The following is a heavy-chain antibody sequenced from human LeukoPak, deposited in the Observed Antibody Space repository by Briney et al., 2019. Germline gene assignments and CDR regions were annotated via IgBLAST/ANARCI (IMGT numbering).Heavy chain of an antibody. D-gene: IGHD2-15*01. CDR2: INSDGSST. J-gene: IGHJ6*02. V-gene: IGHV3-74*01. Sequence: GGSLRLSCAASGFTFSSYWMHWVRQAPGKGLVWVSRINSDGSSTSYADSVKGRFTISRDNAKNTLYLQMNSLRAEDTAVYYCARDGCSGGSCYGYYYYGMDVWGQGTTVTVSS. CDR1: GFTFSSYW. CDR3: ARDGCSGGSCYGYYYYGMDV.